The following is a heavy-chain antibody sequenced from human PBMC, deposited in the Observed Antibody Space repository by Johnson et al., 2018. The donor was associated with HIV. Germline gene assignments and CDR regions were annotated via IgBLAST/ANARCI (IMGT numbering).Heavy chain of an antibody. CDR2: ISYDGSNK. J-gene: IGHJ3*02. Sequence: QVQLVESGGGVVQPGRSLRLSCAASGFTFSSYAMHWVRQAPGKGLECVAVISYDGSNKYYADSVKGRFTISRDNAKTTLYLQMNSLRAEDTAVYYCAREVNAFDIWVQGTMVTVSS. D-gene: IGHD3-22*01. CDR3: AREVNAFDI. V-gene: IGHV3-30-3*01. CDR1: GFTFSSYA.